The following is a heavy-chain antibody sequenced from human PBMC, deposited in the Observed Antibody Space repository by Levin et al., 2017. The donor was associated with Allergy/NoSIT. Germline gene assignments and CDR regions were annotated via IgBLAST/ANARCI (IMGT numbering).Heavy chain of an antibody. Sequence: TSETLSLTCAVYGGSFSDYYWSWIRQPPGKGLEWIGEIKHSGSTNYNPSLKSRVTISVDTSKNQFSLKLSSVTAADTAVYYCARRQQLAQRPDFFDYWGQGILVTVSS. CDR1: GGSFSDYY. CDR3: ARRQQLAQRPDFFDY. J-gene: IGHJ4*02. D-gene: IGHD6-13*01. V-gene: IGHV4-34*01. CDR2: IKHSGST.